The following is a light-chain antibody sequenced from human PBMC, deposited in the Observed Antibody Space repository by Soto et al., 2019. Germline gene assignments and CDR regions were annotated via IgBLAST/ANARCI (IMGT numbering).Light chain of an antibody. J-gene: IGKJ4*01. CDR3: QQGYSPLPT. Sequence: DIQMTQSPSSLSASVGDRVPLTCRASQSISNYLNWFQVKSGRGPKLLISGASTLQDGVPSRLGGSRPGSDFTLTISNLQRKDFAVYYYQQGYSPLPTSGGGTRVEIK. V-gene: IGKV1-39*01. CDR2: GAS. CDR1: QSISNY.